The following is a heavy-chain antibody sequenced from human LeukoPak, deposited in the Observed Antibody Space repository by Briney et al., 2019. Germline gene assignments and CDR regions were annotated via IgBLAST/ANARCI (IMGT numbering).Heavy chain of an antibody. V-gene: IGHV1-2*02. CDR3: ARDSGEVPDY. CDR2: INPNSGGT. CDR1: GYTFTGYY. D-gene: IGHD3-10*01. J-gene: IGHJ4*02. Sequence: EASVKVSCKASGYTFTGYYMHWVRQAPGQGLEWMGWINPNSGGTNYAQNFQGRVTMTRDTSISTAYMELDRLRFDDTAVYYCARDSGEVPDYWGQGTLVTVSS.